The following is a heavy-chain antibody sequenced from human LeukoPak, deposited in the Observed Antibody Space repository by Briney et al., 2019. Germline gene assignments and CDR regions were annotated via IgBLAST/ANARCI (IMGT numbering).Heavy chain of an antibody. J-gene: IGHJ5*01. CDR3: AKDISGAWVMATLDS. Sequence: GGSLRLSCAVSGFIFDDYAMHWVRQAPGKGLEWVSGISWNSETKGYADSVKGRFTISRDNTKNSLYLQMSSLRTEDTAFYYCAKDISGAWVMATLDSWGQGTLVTVSS. V-gene: IGHV3-9*01. CDR2: ISWNSETK. D-gene: IGHD5-24*01. CDR1: GFIFDDYA.